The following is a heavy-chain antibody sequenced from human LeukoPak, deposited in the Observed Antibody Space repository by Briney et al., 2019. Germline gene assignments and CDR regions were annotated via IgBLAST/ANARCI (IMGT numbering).Heavy chain of an antibody. Sequence: GGSLRLSCAASGISLRDYYMSWIRQAPRKGLEWIAYISGSGDTITYPDFVEGRFTISRDNAKRSGYLEMNSLTDEDTAVYCCMGGVAMAIWSQGTLVTVSS. CDR2: ISGSGDTI. CDR1: GISLRDYY. CDR3: MGGVAMAI. V-gene: IGHV3-11*04. D-gene: IGHD1-26*01. J-gene: IGHJ4*02.